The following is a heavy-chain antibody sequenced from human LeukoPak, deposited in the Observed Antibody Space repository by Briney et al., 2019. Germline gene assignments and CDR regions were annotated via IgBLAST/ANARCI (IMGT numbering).Heavy chain of an antibody. D-gene: IGHD1-14*01. J-gene: IGHJ4*02. CDR3: AKDSPPPAGYFDY. V-gene: IGHV3-23*01. Sequence: PGGSLRLSCAASGFTFSSYAMSWVRQALGKGLEWVSAISGSGASTYYAYADSVKGRFTISRDNSKNTLYLQMNSLRAEDTAVYYCAKDSPPPAGYFDYWGQGTLVTVSS. CDR1: GFTFSSYA. CDR2: ISGSGAST.